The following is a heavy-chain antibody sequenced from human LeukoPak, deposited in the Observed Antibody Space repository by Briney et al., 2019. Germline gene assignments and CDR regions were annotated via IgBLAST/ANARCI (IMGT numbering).Heavy chain of an antibody. V-gene: IGHV3-20*01. CDR3: ARGPTTVTVYYYYYGMDV. CDR1: GFTFDDYG. J-gene: IGHJ6*02. CDR2: INWNGGST. D-gene: IGHD4-11*01. Sequence: GGSLRLSCAASGFTFDDYGMSWVRQAPGKGLEWVSGINWNGGSTGYADSVKGRFTISRDNAKNSLYLQMNSLRAEDTALYHCARGPTTVTVYYYYYGMDVWGQGTTVIVSS.